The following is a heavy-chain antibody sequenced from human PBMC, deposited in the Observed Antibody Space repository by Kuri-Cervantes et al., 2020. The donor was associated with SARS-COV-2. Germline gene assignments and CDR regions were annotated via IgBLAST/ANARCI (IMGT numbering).Heavy chain of an antibody. CDR2: INPSGGST. CDR3: ASVEMATIPWRY. V-gene: IGHV1-46*01. J-gene: IGHJ4*02. CDR1: GYTFTSYY. Sequence: ASVKVSCKASGYTFTSYYMHWVRQAPGQGPEWMGIINPSGGSTSYAQKFQGRVTMTRDTSTSTVYMELSSLRSEDTAVYYCASVEMATIPWRYWGQGTLVTVSS. D-gene: IGHD5-24*01.